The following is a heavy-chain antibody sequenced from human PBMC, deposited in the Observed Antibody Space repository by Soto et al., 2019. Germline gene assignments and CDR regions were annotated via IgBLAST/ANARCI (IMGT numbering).Heavy chain of an antibody. V-gene: IGHV1-18*01. CDR1: GYTVTSYG. J-gene: IGHJ6*02. Sequence: ASVKVSCKASGYTVTSYGISWVRQAPAQGLEWMGWISAYNGNTNYAQKLQGRVTMTTGTSTSTAYMELRSLRSDDTAVYYCARALYYYGMDVWGQGTTVTVSS. CDR3: ARALYYYGMDV. CDR2: ISAYNGNT.